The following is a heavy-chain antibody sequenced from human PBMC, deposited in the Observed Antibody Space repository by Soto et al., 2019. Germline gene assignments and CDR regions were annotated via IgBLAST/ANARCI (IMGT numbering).Heavy chain of an antibody. V-gene: IGHV1-3*01. CDR1: GYTFTSYA. CDR2: INAGNGNT. Sequence: APVKVSCKASGYTFTSYAMHWVRQAPGQRLEWMGWINAGNGNTKYSQKFQGRVTITRDTSASTAYMELSSLRSEDTAVYYCGRVLDFINFSPAGGGVFNMRGQG. J-gene: IGHJ4*02. CDR3: GRVLDFINFSPAGGGVFNM. D-gene: IGHD3-16*01.